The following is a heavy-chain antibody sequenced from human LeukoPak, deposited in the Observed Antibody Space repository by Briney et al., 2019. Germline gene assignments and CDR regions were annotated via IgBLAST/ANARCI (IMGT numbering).Heavy chain of an antibody. CDR2: IYRSSNGETT. CDR3: TTYSSGSCPF. CDR1: GITFSNAW. J-gene: IGHJ4*02. V-gene: IGHV3-15*01. D-gene: IGHD6-19*01. Sequence: GGSLRLSCAASGITFSNAWMTWVRQAPGKGLEGVGRIYRSSNGETTDYGAPVKGRFTMSRDDSKNTLYLQMSSLKTEDTAVYYCTTYSSGSCPFWGQGTLVTVSS.